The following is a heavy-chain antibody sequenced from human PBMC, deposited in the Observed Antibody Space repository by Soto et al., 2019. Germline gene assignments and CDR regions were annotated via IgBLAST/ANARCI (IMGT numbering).Heavy chain of an antibody. J-gene: IGHJ5*02. V-gene: IGHV3-30-3*01. D-gene: IGHD6-13*01. CDR1: FTFSSYA. CDR2: ISYDGSNK. Sequence: GGSLRLSWVGFTFSSYAMHWVRQAPGKGLEWVAVISYDGSNKYYADSVKGRFTISRDNSKNTLYLQMNSLRAEDTAVYYCAREVKVSSSWYFGSQGRIGWFDPWGQGTLVTVSS. CDR3: AREVKVSSSWYFGSQGRIGWFDP.